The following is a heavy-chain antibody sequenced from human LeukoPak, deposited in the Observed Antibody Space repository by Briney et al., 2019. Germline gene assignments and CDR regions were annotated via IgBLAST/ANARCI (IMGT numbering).Heavy chain of an antibody. CDR1: GFTVSSIH. D-gene: IGHD5-24*01. CDR2: ISGSGGSI. Sequence: GGSLRLSCAASGFTVSSIHMVWVRQAPGKGLEWVSGISGSGGSIRYADSVKGRFIISRDNSKNTLYLQMNSLRAEDTAVYYCAKGGDGYNYYFDYWGQETLVTVSS. V-gene: IGHV3-23*01. J-gene: IGHJ4*02. CDR3: AKGGDGYNYYFDY.